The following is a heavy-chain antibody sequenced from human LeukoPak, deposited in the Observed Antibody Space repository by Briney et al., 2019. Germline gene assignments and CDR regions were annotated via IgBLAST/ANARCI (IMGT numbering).Heavy chain of an antibody. J-gene: IGHJ4*02. CDR2: ISSSSSYI. D-gene: IGHD2-2*02. CDR1: GFTFSSYS. CDR3: ARDGRDIVVVPAAIHY. V-gene: IGHV3-21*01. Sequence: GGSLRLSCAASGFTFSSYSMNWVRQAPGKGLEWVSSISSSSSYIYYADSVKGRFTISRDNAKNSLYLQMNSLRAEDTAVYYCARDGRDIVVVPAAIHYWGQGTLVTVSS.